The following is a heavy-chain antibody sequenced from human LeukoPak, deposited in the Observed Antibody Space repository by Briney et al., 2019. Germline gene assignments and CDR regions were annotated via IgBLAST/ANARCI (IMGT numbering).Heavy chain of an antibody. J-gene: IGHJ3*02. CDR3: ARAPLTYYYDSSGSEAFGI. CDR2: ISYDGSNK. D-gene: IGHD3-22*01. CDR1: GFTFSSYA. Sequence: GGSLRLSCAASGFTFSSYAMHWVRQAPGKGLEWVAVISYDGSNKYYANSVKGRFTISRDNSKNTLYLQMNSLRAEDTAVYYCARAPLTYYYDSSGSEAFGIWGQGTMVTVSS. V-gene: IGHV3-30*04.